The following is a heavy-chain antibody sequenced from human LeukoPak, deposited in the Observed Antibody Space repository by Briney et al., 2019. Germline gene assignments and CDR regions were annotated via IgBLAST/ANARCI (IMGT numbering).Heavy chain of an antibody. Sequence: PGGSLRLSCAASGFTFSNAWMTWVRQAPGKGLEWVGRIKSKTGGGTTDYAAPVKGRFTISRDDSKNTLYLQMNSLKTEDTAVYYCTTATSWGQGTLVTVSS. CDR3: TTATS. J-gene: IGHJ5*02. V-gene: IGHV3-15*01. CDR1: GFTFSNAW. CDR2: IKSKTGGGTT.